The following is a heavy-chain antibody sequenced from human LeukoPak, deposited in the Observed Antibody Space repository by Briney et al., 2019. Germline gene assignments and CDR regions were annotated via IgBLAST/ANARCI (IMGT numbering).Heavy chain of an antibody. D-gene: IGHD3-22*01. Sequence: SETLSLTCTVSGGSIGSYYWSWIRQPPGKGVEWVGYFFYTGSTNYNSSLKSRVTISIDTAKNQLSLKVSSVTAEDTAVYHCARAGFFYDTSGYNDAFDIWGQGTMVTVSS. CDR2: FFYTGST. CDR3: ARAGFFYDTSGYNDAFDI. CDR1: GGSIGSYY. J-gene: IGHJ3*02. V-gene: IGHV4-59*01.